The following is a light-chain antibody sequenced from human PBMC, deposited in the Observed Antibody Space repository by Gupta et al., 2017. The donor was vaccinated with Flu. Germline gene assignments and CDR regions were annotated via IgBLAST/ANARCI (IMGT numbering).Light chain of an antibody. CDR1: TSDVGRYAF. Sequence: STLTQPASDSESPARSITIACTGTTSDVGRYAFVSWYQQHPGKAPKLMIYEVNSWPSGVSYRFSGSKSGNTASLTISGRQAEDEADYYCSSFTSRSSIVFGTGTKVTVL. V-gene: IGLV2-14*01. CDR2: EVN. J-gene: IGLJ1*01. CDR3: SSFTSRSSIV.